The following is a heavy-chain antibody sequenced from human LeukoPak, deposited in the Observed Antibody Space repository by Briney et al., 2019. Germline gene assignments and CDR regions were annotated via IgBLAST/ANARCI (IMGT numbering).Heavy chain of an antibody. CDR3: ARTRMSIAAGEPYYFDY. J-gene: IGHJ4*02. CDR1: GFTFDRFT. V-gene: IGHV3-43*01. Sequence: PGGSLRLSCAASGFTFDRFTIHWVRQTPGKGLEWVSLISRNGAATKYADSVKGRFTISRDNAKNSLYLQMNSLRAEDTALYYCARTRMSIAAGEPYYFDYWGQGTLVTVSS. CDR2: ISRNGAAT. D-gene: IGHD6-6*01.